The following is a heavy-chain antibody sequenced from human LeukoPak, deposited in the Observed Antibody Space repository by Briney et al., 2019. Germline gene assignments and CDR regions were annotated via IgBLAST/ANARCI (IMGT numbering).Heavy chain of an antibody. CDR2: ISYDGSNK. J-gene: IGHJ5*02. CDR3: AKTAVAGTLYNWFDP. Sequence: GGSLRLSCAASGVTFSSYGMHWVRQAPGKGLEWVAVISYDGSNKYYADSVKGRFTISRDNSKNTLYLQMNSLRAEDTAVYYCAKTAVAGTLYNWFDPWGQGTLVTVSS. D-gene: IGHD6-19*01. V-gene: IGHV3-30*18. CDR1: GVTFSSYG.